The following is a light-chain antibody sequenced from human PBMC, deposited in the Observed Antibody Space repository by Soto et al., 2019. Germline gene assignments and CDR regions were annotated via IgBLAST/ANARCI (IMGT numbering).Light chain of an antibody. V-gene: IGLV2-14*03. J-gene: IGLJ2*01. CDR2: DVT. Sequence: QSALTQPASVSGSPGQSITTSCTGTSSDVGAHNYVSWYQQHPGEAPKLMIYDVTNRPSGVSNRFSGSKSGDTASLTISGLQAEDEADYYCSSYTITTSLVVFGGGTKVTVL. CDR3: SSYTITTSLVV. CDR1: SSDVGAHNY.